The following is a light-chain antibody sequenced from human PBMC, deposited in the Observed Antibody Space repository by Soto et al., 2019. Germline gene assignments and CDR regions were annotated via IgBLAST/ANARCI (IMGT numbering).Light chain of an antibody. CDR2: EGS. V-gene: IGLV2-23*01. CDR3: CSFPGTSTLYV. CDR1: SSDVGSSNF. Sequence: QSALTQPASVSGSPGQSLTISCTGTSSDVGSSNFVSWYQQHPGKAPKLIIYEGSRRPSGVSGRFSGSKSGNAASLTISGLQDEDEADYYCCSFPGTSTLYVFGSGTKLTVL. J-gene: IGLJ1*01.